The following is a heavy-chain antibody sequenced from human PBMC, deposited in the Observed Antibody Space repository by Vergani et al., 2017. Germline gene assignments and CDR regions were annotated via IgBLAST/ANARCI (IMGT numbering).Heavy chain of an antibody. J-gene: IGHJ4*02. D-gene: IGHD6-6*01. V-gene: IGHV4-39*01. CDR3: ASPGEYSSSDYYFDY. CDR2: IYYSGST. Sequence: QLQLQESGPGLVKPSETLSLTCTVSGGSISSSSYYWGWIRQPPGKGLEWIGSIYYSGSTYYNPSLKSRVTISVDTSKNQFSLKLSSVTAADTAVYYCASPGEYSSSDYYFDYWGQGTLVTVSS. CDR1: GGSISSSSYY.